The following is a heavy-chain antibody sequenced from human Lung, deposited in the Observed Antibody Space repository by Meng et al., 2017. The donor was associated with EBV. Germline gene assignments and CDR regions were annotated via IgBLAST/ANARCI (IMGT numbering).Heavy chain of an antibody. J-gene: IGHJ4*02. CDR2: IFWDDDL. Sequence: QLPLKESGPTLVKPTQTLTLTCTFSGFSLRNNGVGVGWIRQPPGKAPEWLALIFWDDDLRYSPSLKSRLTITKDASKNQVVLTMTNMDPVDTATYYCAHRWMIRDCSGGSCYHHPFDSWGQGTLVTVSS. CDR1: GFSLRNNGVG. CDR3: AHRWMIRDCSGGSCYHHPFDS. V-gene: IGHV2-5*02. D-gene: IGHD2-15*01.